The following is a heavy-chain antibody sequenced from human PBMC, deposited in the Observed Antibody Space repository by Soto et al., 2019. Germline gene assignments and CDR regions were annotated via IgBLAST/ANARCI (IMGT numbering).Heavy chain of an antibody. V-gene: IGHV1-18*01. Sequence: QVQLVQSGAEVKKPGASVKVACKASGYTFTSYGISWVRQAPGQGLEWMGWISAYNGNTNYAQKLQGRVTMTTDTSTSTAYMELRSLRSDDTAVYYCARVYRITMVRGELSEYWGQGTLVTVSS. D-gene: IGHD3-10*01. CDR2: ISAYNGNT. CDR3: ARVYRITMVRGELSEY. J-gene: IGHJ4*02. CDR1: GYTFTSYG.